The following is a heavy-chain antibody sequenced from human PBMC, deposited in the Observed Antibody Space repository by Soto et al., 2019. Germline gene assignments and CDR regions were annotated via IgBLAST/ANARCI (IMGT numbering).Heavy chain of an antibody. CDR2: INAGNGNT. V-gene: IGHV1-3*01. J-gene: IGHJ3*02. D-gene: IGHD3-10*01. CDR1: GYTFTSYA. CDR3: ARGLLLVTWFGESDAFDI. Sequence: QVQLVQSGAEVKKPGASVKVSCKASGYTFTSYAMHWVRQAPGQRLEWMGWINAGNGNTKYSQKFQGRVTITRDTSASTAYMELSSLRSEDTAVYYCARGLLLVTWFGESDAFDIWGQGTMVTVSS.